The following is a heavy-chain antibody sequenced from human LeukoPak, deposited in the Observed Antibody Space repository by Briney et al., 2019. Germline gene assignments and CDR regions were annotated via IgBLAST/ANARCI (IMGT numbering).Heavy chain of an antibody. CDR2: IYSSGST. Sequence: SETLSLTCTVTGDSISSHYWSWIRQPPGKGLEWIGYIYSSGSTNYNPSLKSRVTISVDTSKNQFSLRLSSVTAADTAVYYCARERRDGYKVYFDYWGQGTLVTVSS. J-gene: IGHJ4*02. V-gene: IGHV4-59*11. D-gene: IGHD5-24*01. CDR1: GDSISSHY. CDR3: ARERRDGYKVYFDY.